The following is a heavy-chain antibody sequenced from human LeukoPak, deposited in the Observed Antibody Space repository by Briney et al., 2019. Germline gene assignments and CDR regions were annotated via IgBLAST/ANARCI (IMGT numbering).Heavy chain of an antibody. D-gene: IGHD5-18*01. V-gene: IGHV1-3*01. CDR1: GYTFTSYA. Sequence: GASVKVSCKASGYTFTSYAMHWVRQAPGQRLEWMGWINAGNGNTKYSQKFQGRVTITADESTSTAYMELSSLRSEDTAIYYCARGKGYSYVYGTDYWGQGTLVTVSS. J-gene: IGHJ4*02. CDR2: INAGNGNT. CDR3: ARGKGYSYVYGTDY.